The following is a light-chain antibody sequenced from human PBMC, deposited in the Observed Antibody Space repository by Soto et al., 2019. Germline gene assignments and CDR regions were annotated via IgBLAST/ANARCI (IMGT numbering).Light chain of an antibody. CDR1: QSVGPN. V-gene: IGKV3-15*01. Sequence: EIVLTQSPATLSVSTGDSATLSCRASQSVGPNLVWYQQRFGQSPRLLIYHVSTRATGVPARFSGSGSETEFTLTISSLQPEDFAIYYCHQYNNWPSWTFGQGTKVEIK. CDR2: HVS. CDR3: HQYNNWPSWT. J-gene: IGKJ1*01.